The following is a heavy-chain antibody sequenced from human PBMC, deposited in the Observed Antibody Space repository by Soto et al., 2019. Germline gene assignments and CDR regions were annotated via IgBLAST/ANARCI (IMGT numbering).Heavy chain of an antibody. D-gene: IGHD2-21*02. CDR3: ARDLWGYCGTDCYPLDV. Sequence: QVRLQESGPGLVKPSETLSLTCTVSGGSISRYYWSWIRQPPGKGLEWIGYLYNAGSTIYNPSLKSRVTISVDMSQNQFSLNLNYETAADTAVYYCARDLWGYCGTDCYPLDVWGQGTTVTVSS. J-gene: IGHJ6*02. CDR1: GGSISRYY. CDR2: LYNAGST. V-gene: IGHV4-59*01.